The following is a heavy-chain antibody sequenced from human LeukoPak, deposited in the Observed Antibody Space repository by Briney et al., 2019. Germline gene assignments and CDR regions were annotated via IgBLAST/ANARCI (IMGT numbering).Heavy chain of an antibody. CDR2: IYSGGST. V-gene: IGHV3-53*05. CDR3: ARNWFDP. CDR1: GFTVSSDY. Sequence: PGGSLRLSCAASGFTVSSDYMSWVRQAPGKGLEWVSVIYSGGSTYYADSAKGRFTISRDKSKNTVYLQMNSLRFEDTAMYYCARNWFDPGGQGTLVTVSS. J-gene: IGHJ5*02.